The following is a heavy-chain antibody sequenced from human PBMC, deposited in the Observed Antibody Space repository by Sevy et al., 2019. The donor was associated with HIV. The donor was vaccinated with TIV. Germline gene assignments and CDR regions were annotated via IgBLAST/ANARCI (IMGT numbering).Heavy chain of an antibody. CDR1: GGSLGSSSYY. CDR3: ARRGDTTMIFFTFDI. Sequence: SETLSLTCTVSGGSLGSSSYYWGWFRQPPGKGLEWIGSIYYTGSTYYNPSLKSRVTISVERSKNQISLKLTSVTAADTAVYYCARRGDTTMIFFTFDIWGQGTMVTVSS. J-gene: IGHJ3*02. V-gene: IGHV4-39*01. D-gene: IGHD5-18*01. CDR2: IYYTGST.